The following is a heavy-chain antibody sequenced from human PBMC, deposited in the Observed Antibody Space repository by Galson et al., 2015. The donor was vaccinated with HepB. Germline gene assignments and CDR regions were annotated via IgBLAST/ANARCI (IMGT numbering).Heavy chain of an antibody. CDR3: ARDNLENQLNRLDP. V-gene: IGHV3-74*01. D-gene: IGHD1-1*01. Sequence: SLRLSCAASGFTFSNFWMHWVRQAPGKGLVWLSHINSDGRSTKYLDSVRGRFTISRDNANNTLYLQMTSLRAEDTGVYFCARDNLENQLNRLDPWGRGTLVTVSS. CDR1: GFTFSNFW. J-gene: IGHJ5*02. CDR2: INSDGRST.